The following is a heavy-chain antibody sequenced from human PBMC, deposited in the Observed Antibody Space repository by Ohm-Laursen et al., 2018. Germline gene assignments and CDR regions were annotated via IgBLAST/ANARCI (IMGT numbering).Heavy chain of an antibody. J-gene: IGHJ4*02. Sequence: GSLRLSCAASRFTFSDYYMSWIRQAPGKGLEWVSYISSSGSTIYYADSVKGRFTISRDNAKNSLYLQMNSLRAEDTALYYCAKMVGAWDFFDYWGQGTLVTVSS. CDR2: ISSSGSTI. CDR3: AKMVGAWDFFDY. D-gene: IGHD1-26*01. V-gene: IGHV3-11*01. CDR1: RFTFSDYY.